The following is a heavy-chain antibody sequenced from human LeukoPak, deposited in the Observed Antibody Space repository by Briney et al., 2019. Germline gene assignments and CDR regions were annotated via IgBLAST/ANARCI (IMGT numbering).Heavy chain of an antibody. CDR2: IDHSGNT. V-gene: IGHV4-34*01. CDR1: GGSFSGHY. CDR3: ARDEGTLDAFDI. Sequence: SETLSLTCAVSGGSFSGHYWSWIRQSPGEGLEWIGEIDHSGNTNYNPSLKGRLTISVDTSKSQFSPRLSSVTAADTAVYYCARDEGTLDAFDIWGQGTMVTVSS. J-gene: IGHJ3*02.